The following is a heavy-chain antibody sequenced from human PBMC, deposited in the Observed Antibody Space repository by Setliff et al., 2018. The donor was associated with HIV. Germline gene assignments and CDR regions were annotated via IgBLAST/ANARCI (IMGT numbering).Heavy chain of an antibody. D-gene: IGHD3-22*01. J-gene: IGHJ3*02. Sequence: SETLSLTCTVSGASISSGSYYWGWIRQPPGKGLEWIGSIFYSGSSHHNPSLQSQLTISIDTSKQQFSLKLSSVTAADTAVYYCARVGLSSGFELDIWGQGTMVTVSS. CDR2: IFYSGSS. CDR1: GASISSGSYY. V-gene: IGHV4-39*02. CDR3: ARVGLSSGFELDI.